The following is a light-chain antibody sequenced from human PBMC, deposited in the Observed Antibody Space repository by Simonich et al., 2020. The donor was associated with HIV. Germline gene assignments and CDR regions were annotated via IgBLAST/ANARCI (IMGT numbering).Light chain of an antibody. J-gene: IGKJ1*01. CDR1: QSVLYSSNNKNY. Sequence: DIVMTQSPDSLAVSLGERATINCKSSQSVLYSSNNKNYLAWYQQKPGQPPKLLIYWASTRESGVPDRFSGSGSGTDFTLTISSLQAEDVAVYYCQQYYSTPRTFGHGPRWKSN. CDR2: WAS. CDR3: QQYYSTPRT. V-gene: IGKV4-1*01.